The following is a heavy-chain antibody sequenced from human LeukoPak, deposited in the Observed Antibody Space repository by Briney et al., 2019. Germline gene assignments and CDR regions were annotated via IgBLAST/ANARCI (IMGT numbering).Heavy chain of an antibody. CDR2: ISWDGGST. CDR3: AKDKDFDSSGWYSSSDY. CDR1: GFTFDDYA. D-gene: IGHD6-19*01. Sequence: GGSLRLSCAASGFTFDDYAMHWVRQAPGKGLEWVSLISWDGGSTYYADSVKGRFTISRDNSKNSLYLQMNSLRAEDTALYYCAKDKDFDSSGWYSSSDYWGHGTLVTVSS. J-gene: IGHJ4*01. V-gene: IGHV3-43D*04.